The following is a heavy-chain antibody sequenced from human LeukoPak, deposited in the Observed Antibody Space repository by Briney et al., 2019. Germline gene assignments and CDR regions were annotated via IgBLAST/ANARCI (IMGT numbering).Heavy chain of an antibody. CDR2: INHSGST. CDR1: GGSFSGYY. V-gene: IGHV4-34*01. J-gene: IGHJ5*02. Sequence: KPSETLSLTCAVYGGSFSGYYWSWIRQPPGKGLEWIGEINHSGSTNYNPSLKSRVTISVDTSKNQFSLKLSSVTAADTAVYYCARARVGSGRHNWFDPWGQGTLVTVSS. D-gene: IGHD3-10*01. CDR3: ARARVGSGRHNWFDP.